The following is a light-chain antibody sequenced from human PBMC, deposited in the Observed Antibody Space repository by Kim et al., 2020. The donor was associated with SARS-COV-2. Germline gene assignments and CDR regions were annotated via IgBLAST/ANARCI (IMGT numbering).Light chain of an antibody. V-gene: IGKV1-33*01. Sequence: SASVGDRVTITCQASQDINNYLNWYQQKPGKAPKLLIYDASNLETGVPSRFSGSGSGTDFSFTISSLQPEDIATYYCQQYGSLLLTFGGGTKLEIK. CDR1: QDINNY. CDR3: QQYGSLLLT. J-gene: IGKJ4*01. CDR2: DAS.